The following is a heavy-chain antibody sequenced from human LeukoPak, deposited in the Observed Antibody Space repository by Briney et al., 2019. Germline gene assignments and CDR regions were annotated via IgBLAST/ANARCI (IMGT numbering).Heavy chain of an antibody. D-gene: IGHD4-23*01. Sequence: PSETLSLTCTVSGGSISSGDYYWSWIRQPPGKGLEWIGYIYYSGSTYYNPSLKSRVTISVDTSKNQFSLKLSSVTAADTAVYYCARSVVTMSVNAFDIWGQGTMVTVSS. CDR2: IYYSGST. V-gene: IGHV4-30-4*02. J-gene: IGHJ3*02. CDR1: GGSISSGDYY. CDR3: ARSVVTMSVNAFDI.